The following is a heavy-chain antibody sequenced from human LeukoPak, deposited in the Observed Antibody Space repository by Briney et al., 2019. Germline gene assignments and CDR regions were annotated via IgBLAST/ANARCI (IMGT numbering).Heavy chain of an antibody. V-gene: IGHV3-49*04. CDR2: IRRRAYGGAA. CDR1: GFPFDDFA. CDR3: SRNGLVDFDY. Sequence: GGSLRLSCTTSGFPFDDFAMSWVRQPVGKELEWVGFIRRRAYGGAAEYAASVKGRFIISRDDSKGIAYLQMNSLKTEDTAVYYCSRNGLVDFDYWGQGSRVIVSP. J-gene: IGHJ4*02.